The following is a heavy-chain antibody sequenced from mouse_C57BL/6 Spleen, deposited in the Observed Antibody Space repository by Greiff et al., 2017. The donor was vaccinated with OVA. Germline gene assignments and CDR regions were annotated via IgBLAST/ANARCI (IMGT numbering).Heavy chain of an antibody. J-gene: IGHJ4*01. CDR2: IYPRSGNT. CDR3: ARAGYGYDLYAMDD. CDR1: GYTFTSYG. V-gene: IGHV1-81*01. Sequence: QVQLQQSGAELARPGASVKLSCKASGYTFTSYGISWVKQRTGQGLEWIGEIYPRSGNTYYNEKFKGKATLTADKSSSTAYMELRSLTSEDSAVYFCARAGYGYDLYAMDDWGQGTSVTVSS. D-gene: IGHD2-2*01.